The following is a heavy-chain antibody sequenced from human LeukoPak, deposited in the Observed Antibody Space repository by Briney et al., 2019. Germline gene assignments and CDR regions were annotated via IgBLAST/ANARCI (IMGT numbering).Heavy chain of an antibody. CDR3: ARDIQDYYYCGMDV. D-gene: IGHD2-21*01. CDR2: ISYDGSDK. J-gene: IGHJ6*02. V-gene: IGHV3-30*03. CDR1: GFTFSSYG. Sequence: GGSLRLSCAASGFTFSSYGMHWVRQAPGKGLEWVAVISYDGSDKYYADSVKGRFTISRDNSKNTLYLQMNSLRAEDTAVYYCARDIQDYYYCGMDVWGQGTTVTVSS.